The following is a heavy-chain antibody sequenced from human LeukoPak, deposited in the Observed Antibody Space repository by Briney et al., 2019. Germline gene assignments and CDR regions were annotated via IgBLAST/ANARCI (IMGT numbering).Heavy chain of an antibody. CDR1: GGSVSSGSYY. J-gene: IGHJ5*02. V-gene: IGHV4-61*01. D-gene: IGHD3-9*01. CDR2: IYYGGST. CDR3: ARRGYYKIDP. Sequence: SETLSLTCTVSGGSVSSGSYYWSWIRQPPGKGLEWIGYIYYGGSTNYNPSLKSRVTISVDTSKNQFSLKLSSVTAADTAVYYCARRGYYKIDPWGQGTLVTVSS.